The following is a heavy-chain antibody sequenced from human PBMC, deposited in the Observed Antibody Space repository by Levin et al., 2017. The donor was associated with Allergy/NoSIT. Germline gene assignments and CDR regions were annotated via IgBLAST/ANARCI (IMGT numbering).Heavy chain of an antibody. Sequence: GGSLRLSCAASGFTFSSYWMHWVRQAPGKGLVWVSRINSDGISTSYADSVKGRFTISRDNAKNTLYLQMNSLRAEDTAVYYCARGWQQLRTLDCWGQGTLVTVSS. D-gene: IGHD6-13*01. J-gene: IGHJ4*02. CDR1: GFTFSSYW. V-gene: IGHV3-74*01. CDR2: INSDGIST. CDR3: ARGWQQLRTLDC.